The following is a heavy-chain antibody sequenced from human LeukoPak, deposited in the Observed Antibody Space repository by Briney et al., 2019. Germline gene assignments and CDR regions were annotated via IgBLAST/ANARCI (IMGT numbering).Heavy chain of an antibody. Sequence: ASVKVSCKASGGTFSSYAISWVRQAPGQGLEWMGRIIPILGIANYAQKFQGRVTITADKSTSTAYMELSSLRSEDTAVYYCARSYCSSGSCYSARYYYYYGMDVWGQGTTVTVSS. V-gene: IGHV1-69*04. CDR1: GGTFSSYA. CDR3: ARSYCSSGSCYSARYYYYYGMDV. J-gene: IGHJ6*02. CDR2: IIPILGIA. D-gene: IGHD2-15*01.